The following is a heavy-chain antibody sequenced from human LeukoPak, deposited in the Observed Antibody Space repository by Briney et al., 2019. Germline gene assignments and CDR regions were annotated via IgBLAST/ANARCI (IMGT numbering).Heavy chain of an antibody. D-gene: IGHD4-17*01. CDR1: GFTFSSYS. J-gene: IGHJ4*02. CDR3: ARGGATVGDY. Sequence: GGSLRLSCAASGFTFSSYSMNWVRQAPGKGLEWVSSISSGSSYIYYADSVKGRFTNSRDNAKNSLYLQMNSLRAEDTAVYYCARGGATVGDYWGQGTLVTVSS. CDR2: ISSGSSYI. V-gene: IGHV3-21*01.